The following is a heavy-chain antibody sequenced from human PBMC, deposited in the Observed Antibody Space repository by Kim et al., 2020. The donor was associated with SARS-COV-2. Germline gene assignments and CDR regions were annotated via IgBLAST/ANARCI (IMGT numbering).Heavy chain of an antibody. CDR1: GFTFSNYD. CDR2: ISRIGTNT. J-gene: IGHJ5*02. Sequence: GGSLRLSCAASGFTFSNYDMHWVRQAPGKGLEWVSLISRIGTNTFYADSVTGRFTISRDMSNTTLYLQMNSLRAEDTALYYCAKDPRGFRCVDLWGQ. CDR3: AKDPRGFRCVDL. V-gene: IGHV3-23*01.